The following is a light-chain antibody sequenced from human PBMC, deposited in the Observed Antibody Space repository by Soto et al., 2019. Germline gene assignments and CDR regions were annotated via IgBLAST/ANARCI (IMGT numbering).Light chain of an antibody. CDR2: NVS. CDR1: SSDVGGYNY. J-gene: IGLJ1*01. Sequence: SALTQPASVSRSPGQSITISCTGTSSDVGGYNYVSWYQQHPGKAPKLMIYNVSNRPSGVSNRFSGSKSGNTASLTISGLQAEDEADYYCSSYTSSSTRFGTGPKVTVL. V-gene: IGLV2-14*01. CDR3: SSYTSSSTR.